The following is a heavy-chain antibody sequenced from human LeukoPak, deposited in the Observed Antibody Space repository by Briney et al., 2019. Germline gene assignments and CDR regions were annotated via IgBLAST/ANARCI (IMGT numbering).Heavy chain of an antibody. Sequence: SETLSLTCAVYGGSFSGYYWSWIRQPPGKGLEWIGEINHSGSTNYNPSLKSRVTISVDTSKNQFSLKLSSVTAADTAVYYCATPYSGGYHGLDMWGQGTLVTVSS. CDR3: ATPYSGGYHGLDM. D-gene: IGHD1-26*01. J-gene: IGHJ3*02. CDR1: GGSFSGYY. V-gene: IGHV4-34*01. CDR2: INHSGST.